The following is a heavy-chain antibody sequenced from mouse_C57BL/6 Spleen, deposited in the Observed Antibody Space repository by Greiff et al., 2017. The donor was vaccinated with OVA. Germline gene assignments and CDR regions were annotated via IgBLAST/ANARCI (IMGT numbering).Heavy chain of an antibody. CDR2: IYPGDGDT. Sequence: VQLQESGPELVKPGASVKISCKASGYAFSSSWMNWVKQRPGKGLEWIGRIYPGDGDTNYNGKFKGKATLTADKSSSTAYMQLSSLTSEDSAVYFCAIQGDYYGSSYSYWYFDVWGTGTTVTVSS. D-gene: IGHD1-1*01. V-gene: IGHV1-82*01. J-gene: IGHJ1*03. CDR1: GYAFSSSW. CDR3: AIQGDYYGSSYSYWYFDV.